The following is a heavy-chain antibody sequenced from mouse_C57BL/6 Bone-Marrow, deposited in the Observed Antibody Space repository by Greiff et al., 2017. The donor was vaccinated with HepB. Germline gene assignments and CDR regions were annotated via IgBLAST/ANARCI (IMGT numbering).Heavy chain of an antibody. V-gene: IGHV1-5*01. CDR2: IYPGNSDT. J-gene: IGHJ3*01. CDR1: GYTFTSYW. CDR3: TRSRGRITTVVATGGFAY. Sequence: VQLQQSGTVLARPGASVKMSCKTSGYTFTSYWMHWVKQRPGQGLEWIGAIYPGNSDTSYNQKFKGKAKLTAVTSASTAYMELSSLTNEDSAVYYCTRSRGRITTVVATGGFAYWGQGTLVTVSA. D-gene: IGHD1-1*01.